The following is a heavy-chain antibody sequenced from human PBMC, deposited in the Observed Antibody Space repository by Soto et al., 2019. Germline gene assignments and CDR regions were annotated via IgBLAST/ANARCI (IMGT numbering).Heavy chain of an antibody. J-gene: IGHJ6*03. CDR2: ISYDGSNK. V-gene: IGHV3-30*18. CDR3: AKELSGYDFGGKYYYYYYMDV. CDR1: GFTFSSYG. D-gene: IGHD5-12*01. Sequence: QVQLVESGGGVVQPGRSLRLSCAASGFTFSSYGMHWVLQAPGKGLEWVAVISYDGSNKYYADSVKGRFTISRDNSKNTLYLQMNSLRAEDTAVYYCAKELSGYDFGGKYYYYYYMDVWGKGTTVTVSS.